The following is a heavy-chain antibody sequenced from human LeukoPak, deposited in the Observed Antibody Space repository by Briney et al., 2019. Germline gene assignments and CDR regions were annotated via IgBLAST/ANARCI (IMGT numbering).Heavy chain of an antibody. V-gene: IGHV4-59*12. D-gene: IGHD6-6*01. CDR3: ARGTYSSSPVTDY. Sequence: SETLSLTCTVSGGSISSYFWSWIRQPPGKGLEWIGYIFYSGSTNYNPSLKSRVTISVDTSKNQFSLKLSSVTAADTAVYYCARGTYSSSPVTDYWGQGTLVTVSS. J-gene: IGHJ4*02. CDR2: IFYSGST. CDR1: GGSISSYF.